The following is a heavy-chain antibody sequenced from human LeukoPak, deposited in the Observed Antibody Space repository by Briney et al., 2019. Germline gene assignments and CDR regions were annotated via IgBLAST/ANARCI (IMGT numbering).Heavy chain of an antibody. J-gene: IGHJ6*03. D-gene: IGHD5-12*01. CDR2: IIPIFGTA. CDR1: GGTFSSYA. CDR3: ARDISGYDFYYMDV. Sequence: SVKVSCKASGGTFSSYAISWVRQAPGQGLEWMGGIIPIFGTANCAQKFQGRVTITTDESTSIAYMELSSLRSEDTAVYYCARDISGYDFYYMDVWGKGTTVTVSS. V-gene: IGHV1-69*05.